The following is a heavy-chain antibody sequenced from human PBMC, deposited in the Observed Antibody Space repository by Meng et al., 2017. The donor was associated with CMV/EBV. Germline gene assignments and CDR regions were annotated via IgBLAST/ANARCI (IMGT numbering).Heavy chain of an antibody. Sequence: EVQLVESGGGLIQPGGSLRVSCAASGFTVSSNYMSWVRQAPGKGLEWVSVIYSGGSTYYADSVKGRFTISRDNSKNTLYLQMNSLRAEDTAVYYCARGARGQQWLVDYFDYWGQGTLVTVAS. J-gene: IGHJ4*02. V-gene: IGHV3-53*01. CDR3: ARGARGQQWLVDYFDY. CDR1: GFTVSSNY. D-gene: IGHD6-19*01. CDR2: IYSGGST.